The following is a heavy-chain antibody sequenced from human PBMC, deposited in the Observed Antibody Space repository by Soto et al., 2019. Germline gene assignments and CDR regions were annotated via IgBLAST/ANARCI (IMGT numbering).Heavy chain of an antibody. CDR2: TYYRSKWYN. Sequence: SQTLSLTCAISGDSVSSNSAAWNWIRQSPSRGLEWLGRTYYRSKWYNDYAVSVKSRITINPDTSKNQFSLQLNSVTPEDTAVYYCARVKQRGSGWMDAYYYYGMDVWGQGTTVTVSS. V-gene: IGHV6-1*01. J-gene: IGHJ6*02. CDR1: GDSVSSNSAA. CDR3: ARVKQRGSGWMDAYYYYGMDV. D-gene: IGHD6-19*01.